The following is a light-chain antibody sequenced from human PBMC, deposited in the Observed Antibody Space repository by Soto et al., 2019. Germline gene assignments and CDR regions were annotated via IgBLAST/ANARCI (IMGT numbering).Light chain of an antibody. J-gene: IGKJ1*01. CDR1: QSVRSY. CDR3: QQYKDWPKT. V-gene: IGKV3-15*01. CDR2: GAS. Sequence: ETVMTQSPATLSVPPGEGAVLSCRASQSVRSYVAWYQLRPGQAPRVLIYGASTRASGIPSRFSGSGSGTEFTLTIGSLQSEDSAVYYCQQYKDWPKTFGQGTRVEIK.